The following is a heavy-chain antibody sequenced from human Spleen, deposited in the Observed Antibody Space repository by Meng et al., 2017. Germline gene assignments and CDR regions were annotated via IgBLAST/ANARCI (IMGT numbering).Heavy chain of an antibody. D-gene: IGHD6-19*01. Sequence: QLQLQESGSGLVKPSQTLSLTCAVSGGSISSGGYSWSWIRQPPGKGLEWIGYIYHSGSTYYNPSLKSRVTISVDTSKNQFSLQLNSVTPEDTAVYYCARGIVRQWLVRELDYWGQGTLVTVSS. CDR2: IYHSGST. CDR3: ARGIVRQWLVRELDY. CDR1: GGSISSGGYS. J-gene: IGHJ4*02. V-gene: IGHV4-30-2*01.